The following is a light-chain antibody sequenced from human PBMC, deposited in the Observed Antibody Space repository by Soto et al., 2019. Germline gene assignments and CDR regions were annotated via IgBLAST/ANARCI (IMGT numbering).Light chain of an antibody. CDR1: QSVSSD. Sequence: EIVMTQSPATLSVSPGERATLSCRASQSVSSDLAWYQQKPGQAPRLLMYGASTRATGVPARFSGSGSGTEFTFTISSLQSEDFAVYYCQQYNNWPPWTFGQGTKVEIK. V-gene: IGKV3-15*01. CDR3: QQYNNWPPWT. J-gene: IGKJ1*01. CDR2: GAS.